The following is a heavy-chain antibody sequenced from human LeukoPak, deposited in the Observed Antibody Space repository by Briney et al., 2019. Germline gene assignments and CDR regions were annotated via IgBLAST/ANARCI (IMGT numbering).Heavy chain of an antibody. D-gene: IGHD6-25*01. CDR1: GASFSGYC. CDR2: VNRVGYT. Sequence: SETLSLTCAVHGASFSGYCWSWIRQSPGKGLEWIGEVNRVGYTIYNPSLKSRVSISIDTSTAQFSLRLTSVTVADTAVYFCARERVVSDYNWFDPWGQGTLVTVSS. J-gene: IGHJ5*02. V-gene: IGHV4-34*01. CDR3: ARERVVSDYNWFDP.